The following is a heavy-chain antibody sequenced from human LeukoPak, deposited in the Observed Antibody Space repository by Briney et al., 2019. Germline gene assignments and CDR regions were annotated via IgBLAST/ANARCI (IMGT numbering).Heavy chain of an antibody. CDR3: ASSRYYYGSAADY. V-gene: IGHV4-59*05. CDR2: IYYSGST. CDR1: GGSISNYY. Sequence: SETLSLTCTVFGGSISNYYWNWIRQPPGKGLEWIGSIYYSGSTYYNPSLKSRVTISVDTSKNQFSLKLSSVTAADTAVYYCASSRYYYGSAADYWGQGTLVTVSS. D-gene: IGHD3-10*01. J-gene: IGHJ4*02.